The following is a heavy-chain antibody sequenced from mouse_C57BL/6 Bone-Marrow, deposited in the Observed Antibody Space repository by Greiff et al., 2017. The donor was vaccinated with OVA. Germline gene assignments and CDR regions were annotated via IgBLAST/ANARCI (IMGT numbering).Heavy chain of an antibody. CDR1: GFSLTSYG. J-gene: IGHJ3*01. CDR3: ARNGGWFAY. V-gene: IGHV2-2*01. Sequence: VQLQQSGPGLVQPSQSLSITCTVSGFSLTSYGVHWVRQSPGKGLEWLGGIWSGGSTDYNAAFISRLSISKDNSKSHVFFKMNSLQADDTAIYYWARNGGWFAYWGQGTLVTVSA. CDR2: IWSGGST.